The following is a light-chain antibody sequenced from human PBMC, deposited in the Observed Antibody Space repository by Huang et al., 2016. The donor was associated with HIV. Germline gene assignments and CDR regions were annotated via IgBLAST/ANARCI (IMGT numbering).Light chain of an antibody. Sequence: EIVMTQSPATLSVSPGERATLSCGASQSITSNLAWDQKKPGQAPRLLIYAASTRATGIPARLSGSGSGTEFNLSISSLQSEDFAVYYCQQYNNWPPWTFGQGTKVEIK. CDR2: AAS. V-gene: IGKV3-15*01. CDR3: QQYNNWPPWT. CDR1: QSITSN. J-gene: IGKJ1*01.